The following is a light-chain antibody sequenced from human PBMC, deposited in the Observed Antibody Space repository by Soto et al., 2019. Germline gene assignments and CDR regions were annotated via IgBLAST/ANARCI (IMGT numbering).Light chain of an antibody. Sequence: ETVMTQSPATLSLSPGERATLSCRASQSINSKLVWYQQKPGQAPRFLIYGASTRATDIPARFRGSGSGTEFTLTIDSLQSEDFAVYYCQQRSYPITFGQGTRLEIK. V-gene: IGKV3-15*01. CDR1: QSINSK. J-gene: IGKJ5*01. CDR3: QQRSYPIT. CDR2: GAS.